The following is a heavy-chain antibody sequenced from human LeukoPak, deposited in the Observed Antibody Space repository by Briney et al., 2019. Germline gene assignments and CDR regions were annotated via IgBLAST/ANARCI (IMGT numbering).Heavy chain of an antibody. D-gene: IGHD3-10*01. J-gene: IGHJ4*02. CDR2: ITYDGCYK. CDR3: ARDLSPVVRASPMGY. CDR1: GFTFSYYA. Sequence: GGSLRLSCAASGFTFSYYAMTWVRQAPGKGLEWVALITYDGCYKYYSDSVKGRFTISSDTSKNTLYLQMNSLRAEDTAVYYCARDLSPVVRASPMGYWGQGTPVTVSS. V-gene: IGHV3-30*03.